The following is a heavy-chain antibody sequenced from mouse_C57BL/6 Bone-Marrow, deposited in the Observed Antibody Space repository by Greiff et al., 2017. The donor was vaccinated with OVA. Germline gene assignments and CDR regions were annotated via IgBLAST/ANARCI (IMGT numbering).Heavy chain of an antibody. CDR2: IDPSDSYT. CDR1: GYTFTSYW. J-gene: IGHJ3*01. V-gene: IGHV1-50*01. Sequence: QVQLQQSGAELVKPGASVKLSCKASGYTFTSYWMQWVKQRPGQGLEWIGEIDPSDSYTNYNQKFKGKATLTVDTSSSTAYMQLSSLTSEDSAVYYCYYYGSSWFAYWGQGTLVTVSA. D-gene: IGHD1-1*01. CDR3: YYYGSSWFAY.